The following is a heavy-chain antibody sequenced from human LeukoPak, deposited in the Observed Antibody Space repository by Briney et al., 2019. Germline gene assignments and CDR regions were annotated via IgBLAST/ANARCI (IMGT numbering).Heavy chain of an antibody. V-gene: IGHV5-51*01. J-gene: IGHJ3*02. D-gene: IGHD1-26*01. CDR2: IYPGDSDT. CDR1: GYSFTNYW. Sequence: GESLKISCKGSGYSFTNYWIAWVRQLPGKGLEWMGIIYPGDSDTRYSPSFEGQVTMSADKSINTAYLQWSSLKASDSAMYYCASRGASIVGPINDAFDIWGQGTMVTVSS. CDR3: ASRGASIVGPINDAFDI.